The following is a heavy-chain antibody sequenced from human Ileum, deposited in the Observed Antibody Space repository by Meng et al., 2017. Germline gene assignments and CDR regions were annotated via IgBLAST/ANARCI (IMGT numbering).Heavy chain of an antibody. CDR1: GGSITSGDYY. CDR3: VSERRRSYFFDY. J-gene: IGHJ4*02. V-gene: IGHV4-30-4*01. CDR2: IFYTGAT. Sequence: QVQLQESGPGLVKPSQTLSLNCTVSGGSITSGDYYWSWIRQPPGKGLEWIGYIFYTGATDSNPSLKSRVTVSLDTSKSQFSLKLSSVTAADTAIYYCVSERRRSYFFDYWGQGTLVTVSS.